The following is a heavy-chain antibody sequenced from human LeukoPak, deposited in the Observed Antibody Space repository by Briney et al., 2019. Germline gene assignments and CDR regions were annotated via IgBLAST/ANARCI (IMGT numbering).Heavy chain of an antibody. D-gene: IGHD2-15*01. V-gene: IGHV1-8*03. CDR1: GYTFTSYD. Sequence: ASVKVSCKASGYTFTSYDINWVRQATGQGLEWMGWMNPNSGNTGYAQKFQGRVTITRNTSIRTAYMELSSLRSEDTAVYYCARRCSGGSCYGYDAFDIWGQGTMVTVSS. CDR2: MNPNSGNT. CDR3: ARRCSGGSCYGYDAFDI. J-gene: IGHJ3*02.